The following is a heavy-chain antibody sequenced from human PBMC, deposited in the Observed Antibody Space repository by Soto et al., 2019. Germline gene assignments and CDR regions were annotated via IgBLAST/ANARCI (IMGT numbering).Heavy chain of an antibody. J-gene: IGHJ6*02. CDR3: ATRTTNFWSGQDPLYYYYGMDV. D-gene: IGHD3-3*01. Sequence: PSETLSLTCTVSGGSISSGGYYWSWIRQHPGKGLEWIGYIYYSGSTYYNPSLKSRVTISVDTSKNQFSLKLSSVTAADTAVYYCATRTTNFWSGQDPLYYYYGMDVWGQGTTVTVSS. V-gene: IGHV4-31*03. CDR1: GGSISSGGYY. CDR2: IYYSGST.